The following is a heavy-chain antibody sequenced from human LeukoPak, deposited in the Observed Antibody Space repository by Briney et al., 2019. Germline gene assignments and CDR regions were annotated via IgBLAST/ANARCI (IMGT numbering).Heavy chain of an antibody. CDR1: GITYEDYA. D-gene: IGHD3-22*01. J-gene: IGHJ4*02. V-gene: IGHV3-23*01. CDR3: AQLDVLRSDYFES. CDR2: ISGGGRST. Sequence: GGSLSLSCVASGITYEDYAFSWVRPAPGKGLEWVSVISGGGRSTSYADSLKGRFTISRDNSKNTLYLQMNSLRAEDTAVYYCAQLDVLRSDYFESWGQGTLVTVSS.